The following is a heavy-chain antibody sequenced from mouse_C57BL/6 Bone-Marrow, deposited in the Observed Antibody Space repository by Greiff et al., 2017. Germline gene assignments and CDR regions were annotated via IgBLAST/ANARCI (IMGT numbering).Heavy chain of an antibody. Sequence: QVQLKQPGPGLVQPSQSLSITCKASGFSLTSYGVHWVRQSPGKGLEWLGVIWSGGSTDYNAAFMSRLSITNDNSKSHVFLKMNSLQTDDTARYYCARKGYDYDDAYWGQGTLVTVSA. V-gene: IGHV2-5*01. CDR2: IWSGGST. CDR1: GFSLTSYG. D-gene: IGHD2-4*01. J-gene: IGHJ3*01. CDR3: ARKGYDYDDAY.